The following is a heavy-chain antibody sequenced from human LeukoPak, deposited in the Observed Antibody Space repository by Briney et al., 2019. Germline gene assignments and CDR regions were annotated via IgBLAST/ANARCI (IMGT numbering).Heavy chain of an antibody. Sequence: SETLSLTCTVSGGSISSGSYYWSWIRQPPGKGLEWIGRIYTSGSTNYNPSLKSRVTISVDTSKNQFSLKLSSVTAADTAVYYCARYPTYDSSGRHYWGQGTLVTVSS. D-gene: IGHD3-22*01. CDR2: IYTSGST. J-gene: IGHJ4*02. V-gene: IGHV4-61*02. CDR3: ARYPTYDSSGRHY. CDR1: GGSISSGSYY.